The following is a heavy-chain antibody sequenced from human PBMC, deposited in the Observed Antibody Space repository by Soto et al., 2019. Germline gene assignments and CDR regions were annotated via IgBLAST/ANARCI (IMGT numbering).Heavy chain of an antibody. V-gene: IGHV3-48*01. Sequence: GGSLRLSCAASGFTFSSYSMNWVRQAPGKGLEWVSYISSSSSTIYYADSVKGRFTISRDNAKNSLYLQMNSLRAEDTAVYYCARDMKRGYSGYDPEDLNWGQGTLVTVSS. CDR1: GFTFSSYS. CDR2: ISSSSSTI. CDR3: ARDMKRGYSGYDPEDLN. J-gene: IGHJ4*02. D-gene: IGHD5-12*01.